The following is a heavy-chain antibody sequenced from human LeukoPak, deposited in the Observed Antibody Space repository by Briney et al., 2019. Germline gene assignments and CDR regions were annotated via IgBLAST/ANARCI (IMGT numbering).Heavy chain of an antibody. CDR3: ARAYYYDSSGYYLGY. V-gene: IGHV1-46*01. CDR1: GYTFTSYY. Sequence: GASVKVSCEASGYTFTSYYMHWVRQAPGQGLEWMGIINPSGGSTSYAQKFQGRVTMTRDMSTSTVYMELSSLRSEDTAVYYCARAYYYDSSGYYLGYWGQGTLVTVSS. J-gene: IGHJ4*02. CDR2: INPSGGST. D-gene: IGHD3-22*01.